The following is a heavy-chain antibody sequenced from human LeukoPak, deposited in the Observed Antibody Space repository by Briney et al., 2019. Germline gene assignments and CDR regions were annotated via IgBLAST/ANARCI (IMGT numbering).Heavy chain of an antibody. CDR1: GDSLSSSY. Sequence: PSETLSLTCTVSGDSLSSSYWSWIRQPAGKGLEWIGRIYTDGNINHNPSLKSRVTMSLDTSTNQFSLKLSSVTAADTAVYYCARGANIAAAGTGWFDPWGQGTLVTVSS. D-gene: IGHD6-13*01. CDR3: ARGANIAAAGTGWFDP. CDR2: IYTDGNI. V-gene: IGHV4-4*07. J-gene: IGHJ5*02.